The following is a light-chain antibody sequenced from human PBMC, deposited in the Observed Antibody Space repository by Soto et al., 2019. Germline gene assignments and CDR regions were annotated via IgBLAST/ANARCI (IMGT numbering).Light chain of an antibody. CDR1: QSVDNN. Sequence: IVMTQSPATLSASPGEGVTLSCRASQSVDNNLAWYQQKPGQAPRLLIYGASTRATGIPGTLSGSGSGTEFTLTISSLQSEDVAVYYCQQYNRWTRTFGQGARLEIK. J-gene: IGKJ5*01. CDR3: QQYNRWTRT. V-gene: IGKV3-15*01. CDR2: GAS.